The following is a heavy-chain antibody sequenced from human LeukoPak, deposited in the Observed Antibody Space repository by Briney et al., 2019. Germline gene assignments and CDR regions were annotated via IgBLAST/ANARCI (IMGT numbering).Heavy chain of an antibody. CDR1: GCSFTSYW. V-gene: IGHV5-51*01. Sequence: GESLKISCKGSGCSFTSYWIGWVRQMPGKGLEWMGIIYPGDSDTRYSPSFQGQVTISADKSISTAYLQWSSLKASDTAMYYCARGCSGGSCYRPEYFQHWGQGTLVTVSS. D-gene: IGHD2-15*01. CDR3: ARGCSGGSCYRPEYFQH. CDR2: IYPGDSDT. J-gene: IGHJ1*01.